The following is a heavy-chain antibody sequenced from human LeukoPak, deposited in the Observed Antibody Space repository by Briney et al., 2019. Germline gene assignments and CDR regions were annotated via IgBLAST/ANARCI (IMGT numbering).Heavy chain of an antibody. J-gene: IGHJ4*02. CDR2: ISYDGSNK. Sequence: QPGGSLRLSCAASGFTFSSYAMHWVRQAPGKGLEWVAVISYDGSNKYYADSVKGRFTISRDNSKNTLYLQMNSLRAEDTAVYYCARGHYYGSGSHDYWGQGTLVTVSS. CDR1: GFTFSSYA. D-gene: IGHD3-10*01. CDR3: ARGHYYGSGSHDY. V-gene: IGHV3-30-3*01.